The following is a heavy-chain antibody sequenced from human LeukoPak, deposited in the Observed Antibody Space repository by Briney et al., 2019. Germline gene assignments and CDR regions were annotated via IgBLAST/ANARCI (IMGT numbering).Heavy chain of an antibody. CDR1: GGSISSGGYY. Sequence: SETLSLTCTVSGGSISSGGYYWSWIRQPPGKGLEWIGYIYHSGSTYYNPSLKSRVTISVDRSKNQFSLRLNSVTAADTAVYFCARRGGSPLGAFDIWGQGTMVTVSS. D-gene: IGHD1-26*01. CDR3: ARRGGSPLGAFDI. J-gene: IGHJ3*02. V-gene: IGHV4-30-2*02. CDR2: IYHSGST.